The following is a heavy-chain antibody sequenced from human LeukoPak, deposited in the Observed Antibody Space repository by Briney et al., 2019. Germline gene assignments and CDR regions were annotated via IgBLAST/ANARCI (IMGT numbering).Heavy chain of an antibody. CDR1: GFTFSSYA. V-gene: IGHV3-23*01. Sequence: GGSLRLSCAASGFTFSSYAMSWVRQAPGKGLEWVSTIGGSGGSTYYADSVRGRFTISRDNSKSTLYLLMNSLTAEDTAVYYCAKGLPQPGVLGDGYWGQGTLVTVSS. J-gene: IGHJ4*02. CDR3: AKGLPQPGVLGDGY. CDR2: IGGSGGST. D-gene: IGHD2-21*01.